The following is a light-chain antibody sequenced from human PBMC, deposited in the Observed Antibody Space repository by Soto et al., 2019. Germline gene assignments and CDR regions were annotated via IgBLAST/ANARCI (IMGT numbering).Light chain of an antibody. J-gene: IGLJ1*01. Sequence: QSALTQPASVSGSPGQSVTITCTGASSDVGSYKHVSCHQQHPGRAPKLILYDVNSRPSGVSNHFSGSKSGNTASLVISVLQANYEADYYCSSYSTTNILVFRSGTKVTV. CDR1: SSDVGSYKH. CDR3: SSYSTTNILV. CDR2: DVN. V-gene: IGLV2-14*03.